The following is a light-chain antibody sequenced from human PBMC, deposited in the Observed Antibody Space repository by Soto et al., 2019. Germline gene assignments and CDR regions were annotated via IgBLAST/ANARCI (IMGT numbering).Light chain of an antibody. V-gene: IGKV3-20*01. Sequence: EIVLTQSPGTLSLSPGERATLSCRASQSVSSSYLAWYQQKPGQAPRLLIYGASSRATGIPDRFSGSGSGTDFTLTISSLQSEDFAVYYCQQYNNWPLMYTFGQGTKLEIK. CDR2: GAS. J-gene: IGKJ2*01. CDR1: QSVSSSY. CDR3: QQYNNWPLMYT.